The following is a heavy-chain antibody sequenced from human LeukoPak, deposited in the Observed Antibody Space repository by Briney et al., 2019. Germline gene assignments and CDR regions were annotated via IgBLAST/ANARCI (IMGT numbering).Heavy chain of an antibody. CDR1: AFTFSTYA. V-gene: IGHV3-33*01. CDR2: IWFDGGVE. Sequence: PGGSLRLSCAASAFTFSTYAMHWVRQPPGKGPEWVAVIWFDGGVEYYADSVKGRFTISRDNSKNTLYLQMNSLRAEDTAVYYCVRDRSGSYPYYFDFWGQGTLVTVSS. CDR3: VRDRSGSYPYYFDF. J-gene: IGHJ4*02. D-gene: IGHD1-26*01.